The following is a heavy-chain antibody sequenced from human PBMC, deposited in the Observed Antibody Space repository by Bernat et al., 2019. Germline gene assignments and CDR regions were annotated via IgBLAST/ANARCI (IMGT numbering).Heavy chain of an antibody. D-gene: IGHD1-26*01. V-gene: IGHV3-23*01. CDR2: ISASGGST. Sequence: EVELLESGGGLVQPGGSLRLSCAASGFTFSSYAMSWVRQAPGKGLEWVSPISASGGSTYYADSVKGRFTISRDNSKNTLYLQINSLRAEDTAVYYCAKGSGSYSLVPIDYWGQGTLVTVSS. CDR1: GFTFSSYA. CDR3: AKGSGSYSLVPIDY. J-gene: IGHJ4*02.